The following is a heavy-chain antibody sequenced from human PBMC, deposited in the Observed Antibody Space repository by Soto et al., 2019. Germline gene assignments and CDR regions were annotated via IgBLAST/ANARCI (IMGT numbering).Heavy chain of an antibody. V-gene: IGHV6-1*01. D-gene: IGHD1-26*01. CDR3: ARGLALSGSYLRAFDS. CDR1: GDCVSSNSAA. CDR2: TYYRSKWYN. J-gene: IGHJ4*02. Sequence: PSQTLSLTCAISGDCVSSNSAAWNWIRQSPSRGLEWLGRTYYRSKWYNDYAVSVKSRITINPDTSKDQFSLQLNSVTPEDTAVYYCARGLALSGSYLRAFDSWGQGTLVTVSS.